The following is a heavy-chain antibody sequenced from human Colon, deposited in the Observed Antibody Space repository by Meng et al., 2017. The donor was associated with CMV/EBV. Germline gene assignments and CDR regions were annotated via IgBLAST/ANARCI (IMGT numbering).Heavy chain of an antibody. J-gene: IGHJ4*02. Sequence: QLQLEWSGPGLVKPSETLSLTCTVSGGSFTSNSYFWGWIRQPPGKGLEYIGSIYNSGSAYYNPSLKSRVTISLVTSKNQFSLKLSSVTAADTAMYYCARVVLNFFDYWGQGTLVTVSS. CDR1: GGSFTSNSYF. CDR3: ARVVLNFFDY. D-gene: IGHD3-10*02. V-gene: IGHV4-39*07. CDR2: IYNSGSA.